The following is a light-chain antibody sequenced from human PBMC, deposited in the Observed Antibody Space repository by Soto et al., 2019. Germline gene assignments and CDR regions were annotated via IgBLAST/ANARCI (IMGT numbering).Light chain of an antibody. J-gene: IGKJ5*01. V-gene: IGKV3-20*01. Sequence: EIVLTQSPGTLSLSPGERATLSCRASQSVSSSYLAWYQQKPGQAPRLLIYGASSRATGIPDRFSGSGSGTDVTLTISRLESEDFAVYYCQQYGSSPITFGQGTRPQIK. CDR2: GAS. CDR1: QSVSSSY. CDR3: QQYGSSPIT.